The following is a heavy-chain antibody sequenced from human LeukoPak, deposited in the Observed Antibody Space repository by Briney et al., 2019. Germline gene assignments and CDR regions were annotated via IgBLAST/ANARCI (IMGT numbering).Heavy chain of an antibody. CDR1: GGSISSGGYY. Sequence: SETLSLTCAVSGGSISSGGYYWSWIRQPPGKGLEWIGYIYYSGSTNYNPSLKSRVTISVDTSKNQFSLKLSSVTAPDTAVYYCARHSDYYDSSGYNYWGQGTQVTVS. J-gene: IGHJ4*02. CDR2: IYYSGST. V-gene: IGHV4-61*08. D-gene: IGHD3-22*01. CDR3: ARHSDYYDSSGYNY.